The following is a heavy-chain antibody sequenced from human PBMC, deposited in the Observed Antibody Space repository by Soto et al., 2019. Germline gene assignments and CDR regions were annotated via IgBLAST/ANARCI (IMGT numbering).Heavy chain of an antibody. J-gene: IGHJ4*02. CDR1: GYPFTAYY. Sequence: GSVKVSFKTSGYPFTAYYIHLVRQAPGQGLEWMGCINPDSGGTKYAQKFQGRVTMTRDTSITTAYMDLSSLRSDDTAFYYCARALSFGSGTFDYWGQGTMVTVSS. V-gene: IGHV1-2*02. D-gene: IGHD1-26*01. CDR2: INPDSGGT. CDR3: ARALSFGSGTFDY.